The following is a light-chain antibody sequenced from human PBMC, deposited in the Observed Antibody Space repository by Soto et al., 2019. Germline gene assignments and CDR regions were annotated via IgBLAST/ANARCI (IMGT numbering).Light chain of an antibody. J-gene: IGKJ3*01. Sequence: EIVLTQSPGTLSLSPGERATLSCRASQSVSSSYLAWYQQKPGQAPRLLIYGASSRATGIPDRFSGSVSGTDFTITISRLEPEDFAVYYCQQYGSSTFTFGPGTKVDIK. CDR1: QSVSSSY. CDR2: GAS. V-gene: IGKV3-20*01. CDR3: QQYGSSTFT.